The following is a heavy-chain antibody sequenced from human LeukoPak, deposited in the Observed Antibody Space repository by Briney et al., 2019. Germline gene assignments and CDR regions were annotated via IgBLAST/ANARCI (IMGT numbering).Heavy chain of an antibody. V-gene: IGHV4-34*01. CDR2: INHSGST. CDR1: GGSFSGYY. J-gene: IGHJ3*02. Sequence: SETLSLTCAVYGGSFSGYYWSWIRQPQGKGLEWIGEINHSGSTNYSPSLKSRVTISVDTSKNQFSLKLSSVTAADTAVYYCARQQLVPGRAFDIWGQGTMVTVSS. CDR3: ARQQLVPGRAFDI. D-gene: IGHD6-13*01.